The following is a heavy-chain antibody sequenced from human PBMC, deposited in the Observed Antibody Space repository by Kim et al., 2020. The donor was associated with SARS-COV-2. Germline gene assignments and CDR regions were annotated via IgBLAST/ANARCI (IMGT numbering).Heavy chain of an antibody. J-gene: IGHJ4*02. V-gene: IGHV4-39*01. Sequence: SETLYLTCTVSGGSISSSSYYWGWIRQPPGKGLEWIGSIYYSGSTYYNPSLKSRVTISVDTSKNQFSLKLSSVTAADTAVYYCARQYYYDSSGYYPTAEFDYWGQGTLVTVSS. CDR3: ARQYYYDSSGYYPTAEFDY. CDR1: GGSISSSSYY. D-gene: IGHD3-22*01. CDR2: IYYSGST.